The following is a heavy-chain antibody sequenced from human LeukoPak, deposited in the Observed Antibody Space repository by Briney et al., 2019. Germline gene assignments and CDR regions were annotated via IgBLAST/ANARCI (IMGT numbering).Heavy chain of an antibody. D-gene: IGHD1-1*01. J-gene: IGHJ4*02. V-gene: IGHV4-30-2*01. CDR2: IYHSGST. CDR1: GGSISSGGYY. CDR3: ARKVQLERPHFDY. Sequence: PSETLSLTCTVSGGSISSGGYYWSWIRQPPGKGLEWIGYIYHSGSTYYNPSLKSRVTISVDRSKNQFSLKLSSVTAADTAVYYCARKVQLERPHFDYWGQGTLVTVSS.